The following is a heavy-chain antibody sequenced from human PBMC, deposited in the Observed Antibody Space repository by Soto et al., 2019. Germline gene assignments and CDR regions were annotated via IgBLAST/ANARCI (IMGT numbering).Heavy chain of an antibody. J-gene: IGHJ4*02. Sequence: GGSLRLSCAASGFTFDDYAMHWVRQAPGKGLEWVSGISWNSGSIGYADSVKGRFTISRDNAKNSLYLQMNSLRAEDTALYYCAKADEYSSSLTTAVFDYWGQGTLVTVSS. V-gene: IGHV3-9*01. CDR1: GFTFDDYA. D-gene: IGHD6-6*01. CDR3: AKADEYSSSLTTAVFDY. CDR2: ISWNSGSI.